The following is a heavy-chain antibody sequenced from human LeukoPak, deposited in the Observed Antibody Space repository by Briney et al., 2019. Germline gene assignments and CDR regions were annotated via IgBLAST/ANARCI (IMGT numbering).Heavy chain of an antibody. Sequence: SLRLSCAASRFTFSSYGMHWVRQAPGKGLEWVAYIQYDGSNEQYADSVKGRFSISRDNAKNSLYLQMNSLRAEVTAVYYCARDLLPPSYLDYWGQGTLVTVSS. CDR2: IQYDGSNE. V-gene: IGHV3-30*12. J-gene: IGHJ4*02. CDR3: ARDLLPPSYLDY. CDR1: RFTFSSYG.